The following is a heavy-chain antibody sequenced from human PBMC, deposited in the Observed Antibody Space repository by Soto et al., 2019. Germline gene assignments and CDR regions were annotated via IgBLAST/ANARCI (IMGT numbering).Heavy chain of an antibody. CDR1: GGSFSGYY. Sequence: PSETLSLTCAVYGGSFSGYYWSWIRQPPGKGLEWIGEINHSGSTNYNPSLKSRVTISVDTSKNQFSLKLSSVTAADTAAYYCARGLLGSGKGYWGQGTLVTVSS. J-gene: IGHJ4*02. V-gene: IGHV4-34*01. CDR3: ARGLLGSGKGY. CDR2: INHSGST. D-gene: IGHD3-10*01.